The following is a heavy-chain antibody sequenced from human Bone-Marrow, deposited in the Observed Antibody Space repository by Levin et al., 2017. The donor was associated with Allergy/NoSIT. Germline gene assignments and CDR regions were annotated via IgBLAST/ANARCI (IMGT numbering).Heavy chain of an antibody. CDR3: ARDFATYCGGDCSLDN. Sequence: ASVKVSCKTAGYTFNKYGINWVRQTPGQGLEWMGWISGYNGKTNYTRKFQDRVTMTTDTSANTAYMELRSLTAADTAVYYCARDFATYCGGDCSLDNWGQGTLVTGSS. CDR1: GYTFNKYG. V-gene: IGHV1-18*01. CDR2: ISGYNGKT. D-gene: IGHD2-21*02. J-gene: IGHJ4*02.